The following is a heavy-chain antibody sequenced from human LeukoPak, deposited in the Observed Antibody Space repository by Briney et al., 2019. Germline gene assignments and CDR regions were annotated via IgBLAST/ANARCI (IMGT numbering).Heavy chain of an antibody. CDR2: IIPILGIA. Sequence: SVKVSRNASGGTFSSYAIGWVRQAPGQGLEWMGRIIPILGIANYAQQFQGRVTITADKSTSTAYMELSSLRSEDTAVYYCARARITVTPFDYWGQGTLVTVSS. J-gene: IGHJ4*02. V-gene: IGHV1-69*04. D-gene: IGHD4-17*01. CDR1: GGTFSSYA. CDR3: ARARITVTPFDY.